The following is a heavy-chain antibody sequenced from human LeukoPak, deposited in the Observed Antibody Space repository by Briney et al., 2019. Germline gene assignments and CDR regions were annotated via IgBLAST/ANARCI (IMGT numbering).Heavy chain of an antibody. CDR3: ARAKVPSHPFDY. V-gene: IGHV4-59*01. CDR2: IYYSGST. Sequence: SETLSLTCTVSGGSISSYYWNLIRQPPGKGLEWIGYIYYSGSTNYNPSLKSRVTISVDTSKNRFSLKLSSVTAADTAMYYCARAKVPSHPFDYWGQGTLVTVSS. CDR1: GGSISSYY. J-gene: IGHJ4*02.